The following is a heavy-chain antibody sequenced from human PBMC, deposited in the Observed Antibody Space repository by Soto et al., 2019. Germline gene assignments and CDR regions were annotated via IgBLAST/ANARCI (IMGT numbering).Heavy chain of an antibody. CDR1: GGSISSYY. CDR2: IYYSGST. D-gene: IGHD3-22*01. CDR3: AREGVVVHLFDY. Sequence: QVQLQESGPGLVKPSETLSLTCTVSGGSISSYYWSWIRQPPGKGLEWIGYIYYSGSTNYNPSLKSRVTISVDTSKNQFSLKLSSVTAADTAVYYCAREGVVVHLFDYWGQGTLVTVSS. V-gene: IGHV4-59*01. J-gene: IGHJ4*02.